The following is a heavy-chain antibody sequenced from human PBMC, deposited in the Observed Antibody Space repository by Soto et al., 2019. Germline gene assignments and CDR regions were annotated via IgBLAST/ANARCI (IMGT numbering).Heavy chain of an antibody. D-gene: IGHD5-18*01. CDR3: ARGVDNYGIREYGYNWFDP. Sequence: SETLSLTCAVYGGSFSGYYWSWIRQPPGKGLELIGEINHSGSTNYNPSLKSRVTISVDTSKNQFSLKLSSVTAADTAVYYCARGVDNYGIREYGYNWFDPWGQGTLVTVSS. V-gene: IGHV4-34*01. CDR1: GGSFSGYY. J-gene: IGHJ5*02. CDR2: INHSGST.